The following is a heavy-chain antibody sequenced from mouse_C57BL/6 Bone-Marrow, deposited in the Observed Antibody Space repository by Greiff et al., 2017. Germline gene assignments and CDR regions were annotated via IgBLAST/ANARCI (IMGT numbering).Heavy chain of an antibody. CDR1: GYTFTSYW. Sequence: VQLQQPGAELVRPGSSVKLSCKASGYTFTSYWMHWVKQRPIQGLEWIGNIDPSDSETHYNQKFKDKATLTVDKSSSTAYMQLSSLTSEDSAVYYGASPFLYYGSSYWYWDVWGTGTTVTVSS. D-gene: IGHD1-1*01. CDR3: ASPFLYYGSSYWYWDV. V-gene: IGHV1-52*01. CDR2: IDPSDSET. J-gene: IGHJ1*03.